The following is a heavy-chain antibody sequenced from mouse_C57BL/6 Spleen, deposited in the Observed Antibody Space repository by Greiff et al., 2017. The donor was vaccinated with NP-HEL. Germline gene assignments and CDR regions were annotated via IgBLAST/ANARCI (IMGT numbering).Heavy chain of an antibody. CDR2: IHPNSGST. J-gene: IGHJ4*01. CDR3: ARVEYYYGSSGAMDY. V-gene: IGHV1-64*01. Sequence: QVQLHQPGAELVKPGASVKLSCKASGYTFTSYWMHWVKQRPGQGLEWIGMIHPNSGSTNYNEKFKSKATLTVDKSSSTAYMQLSSLTSEDSAVYYCARVEYYYGSSGAMDYWGQGTSVTVSS. CDR1: GYTFTSYW. D-gene: IGHD1-1*01.